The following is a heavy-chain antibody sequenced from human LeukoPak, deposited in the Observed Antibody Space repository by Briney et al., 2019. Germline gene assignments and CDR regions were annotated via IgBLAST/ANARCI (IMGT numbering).Heavy chain of an antibody. CDR1: GFSFSDYG. D-gene: IGHD3-10*01. Sequence: GGSLRLSCAASGFSFSDYGMHWVRQAPGKGLEWVAFIRHDGSKKYYADSVKGRFTISRDNAKNSLYLQMNSLRAEDTALYYCAKDIRGMVRGVFDYWGQGTLVTVSS. CDR2: IRHDGSKK. V-gene: IGHV3-30*02. J-gene: IGHJ4*02. CDR3: AKDIRGMVRGVFDY.